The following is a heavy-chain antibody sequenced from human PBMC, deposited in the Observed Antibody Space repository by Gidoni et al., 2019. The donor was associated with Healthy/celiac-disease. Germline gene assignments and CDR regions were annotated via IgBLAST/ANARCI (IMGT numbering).Heavy chain of an antibody. CDR1: GSSLSTSGVG. CDR2: IYWNDDK. CDR3: AHSLEMATTLDY. Sequence: QHTLKESGTTLVKPTQPLTLTGTFSGSSLSTSGVGVGWIRQPPGNVLEWLALIYWNDDKRYSPSLKSRLTITKDTSKNQVVLTMTNMDPVDTATYYCAHSLEMATTLDYWGHGTLVAVS. V-gene: IGHV2-5*01. D-gene: IGHD5-12*01. J-gene: IGHJ4*01.